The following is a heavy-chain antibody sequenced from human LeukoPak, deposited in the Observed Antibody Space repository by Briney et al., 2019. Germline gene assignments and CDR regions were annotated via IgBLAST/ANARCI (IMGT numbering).Heavy chain of an antibody. Sequence: GGSLRLSCAASGFTFSSYRMSWVRQAPGKGLEWVANIKQDGSEKYYVDSVKGRFTISRDNAKNSLYLQMNSLRAEDTAVYYCARDYGDYSFDYWGQGTLVTVSS. CDR1: GFTFSSYR. CDR2: IKQDGSEK. V-gene: IGHV3-7*05. CDR3: ARDYGDYSFDY. D-gene: IGHD4-17*01. J-gene: IGHJ4*02.